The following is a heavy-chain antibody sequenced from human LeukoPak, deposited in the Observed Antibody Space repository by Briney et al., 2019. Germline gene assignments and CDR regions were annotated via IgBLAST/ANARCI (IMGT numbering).Heavy chain of an antibody. CDR3: AREAAAGGAFDI. CDR1: GFTFSSYS. Sequence: GGSMRLSCAASGFTFSSYSMKWVRQAPGKGLEWVSSISSSSSYIYYADSVKGRFTISRDNAKNSLYLQMNSLRAEDTAVYYCAREAAAGGAFDIWGQGTMVTVSS. CDR2: ISSSSSYI. D-gene: IGHD6-13*01. V-gene: IGHV3-21*01. J-gene: IGHJ3*02.